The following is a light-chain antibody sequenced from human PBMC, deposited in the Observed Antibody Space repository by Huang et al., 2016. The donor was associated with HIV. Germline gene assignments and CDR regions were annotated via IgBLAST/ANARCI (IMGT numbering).Light chain of an antibody. CDR2: KGS. V-gene: IGKV1-5*03. CDR1: QSITRW. J-gene: IGKJ4*01. CDR3: QQYHDYSLLT. Sequence: EIQMTQSPSTLSASVGDRVTIPCRASQSITRWLAWYQQRPGKAPRLLIYKGSVLESGVPSRFSGSGSGTDFTLTISSLEPEDFATYYCQQYHDYSLLTFGGGTRVEI.